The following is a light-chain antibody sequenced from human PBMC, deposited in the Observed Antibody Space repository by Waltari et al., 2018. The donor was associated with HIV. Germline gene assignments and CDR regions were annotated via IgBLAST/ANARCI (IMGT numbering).Light chain of an antibody. CDR3: QSYDSSNHNWV. J-gene: IGLJ3*02. Sequence: NFMLTQPHSVSESPGKTVTISCTSSSGSIASNYVQWYQQRPGSAPTTVMYEDNQRPPGGPDRFAGSIDRSSNSAALTISGLKTDDEADYYCQSYDSSNHNWVFGGGTKLTVL. CDR1: SGSIASNY. V-gene: IGLV6-57*02. CDR2: EDN.